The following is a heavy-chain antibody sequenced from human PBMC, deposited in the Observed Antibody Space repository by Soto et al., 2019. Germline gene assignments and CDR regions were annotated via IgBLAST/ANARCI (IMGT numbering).Heavy chain of an antibody. D-gene: IGHD3-10*01. Sequence: QVQLVESGGGVVQPGRSLRLSFAASGFTFSSYAMHWVRQAPGKGLEWVAVISYDGSNKYYADSVKGRFTISRDNSKNTLYLQMHSLRAEDTAVYYCARARITMVRGVRNGMDVWGQGTTVTVSS. V-gene: IGHV3-30-3*01. J-gene: IGHJ6*02. CDR2: ISYDGSNK. CDR1: GFTFSSYA. CDR3: ARARITMVRGVRNGMDV.